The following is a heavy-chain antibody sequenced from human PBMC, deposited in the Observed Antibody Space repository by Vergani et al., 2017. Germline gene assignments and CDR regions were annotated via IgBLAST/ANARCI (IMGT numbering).Heavy chain of an antibody. Sequence: QMQLVQSGPEVKKPGTSVTVSCKASGFTFTSSAVQWVRQARGQRLEWIGWIVVGSGNTNYAQKFQERVTITRDMSTSTAYMELSSLRSEDTAVYYCARALGWYDSSGYYYYYGMDVWGQGTTVTVSS. CDR3: ARALGWYDSSGYYYYYGMDV. V-gene: IGHV1-58*01. CDR1: GFTFTSSA. J-gene: IGHJ6*02. CDR2: IVVGSGNT. D-gene: IGHD3-22*01.